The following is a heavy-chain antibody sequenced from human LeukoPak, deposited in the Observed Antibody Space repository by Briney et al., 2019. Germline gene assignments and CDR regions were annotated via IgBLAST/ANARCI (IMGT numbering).Heavy chain of an antibody. CDR1: GFTFDEHD. CDR3: AKRSGAPNNFDY. J-gene: IGHJ4*02. D-gene: IGHD1-1*01. CDR2: ISKDGGNK. Sequence: GGSLRLSCAASGFTFDEHDMFWVRQVPGKGLEWVCLISKDGGNKQYADSVKGRFSVSRDNNRNSLSLQLNSLRSEDTALYFCAKRSGAPNNFDYWGQGALVTVSS. V-gene: IGHV3-43*02.